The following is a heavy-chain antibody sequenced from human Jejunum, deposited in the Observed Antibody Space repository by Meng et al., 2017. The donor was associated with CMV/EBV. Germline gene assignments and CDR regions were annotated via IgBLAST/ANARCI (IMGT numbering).Heavy chain of an antibody. V-gene: IGHV4-4*07. CDR1: GGPITSYF. CDR3: ARDSSTSFDY. Sequence: QLRSQGSGPGLVKPSETLSFSCSVSGGPITSYFWSWIRQPAGKGMEWIGRMSSSGSTYYNPSLKSRVTMSMDTAKNQFSLKLTSVTAADTAMYYYARDSSTSFDYWGQGTLVTVSS. CDR2: MSSSGST. J-gene: IGHJ4*02.